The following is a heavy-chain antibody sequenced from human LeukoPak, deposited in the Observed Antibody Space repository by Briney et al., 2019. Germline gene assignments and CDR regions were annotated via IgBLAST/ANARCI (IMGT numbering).Heavy chain of an antibody. CDR3: ARQGSGSPGTSYYYYHMAV. CDR1: GDSFSGYY. CDR2: INHSGKT. D-gene: IGHD3-10*01. V-gene: IGHV4-34*01. Sequence: PSETLSLTCSVYGDSFSGYYWSWIRQPPGRGLEWIGEINHSGKTSYNPFLKSRVTISVDTSKNQFSLKLTSVTAADTSVYYCARQGSGSPGTSYYYYHMAVWGKGTTVTISS. J-gene: IGHJ6*03.